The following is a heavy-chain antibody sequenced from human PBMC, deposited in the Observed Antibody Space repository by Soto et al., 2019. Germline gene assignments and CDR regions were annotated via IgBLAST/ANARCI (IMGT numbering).Heavy chain of an antibody. V-gene: IGHV4-34*01. J-gene: IGHJ4*02. Sequence: SETLSLTCAVYGESFSRYSWTWIRQTPGEGLEWIGEINYFGSTVSSSSLKSRVTMSIDTSKKEFSVKLTSVTAADTAIYYCGKKHCSGFDIWGQGILVTVSS. CDR1: GESFSRYS. CDR3: GKKHCSGFDI. D-gene: IGHD6-25*01. CDR2: INYFGST.